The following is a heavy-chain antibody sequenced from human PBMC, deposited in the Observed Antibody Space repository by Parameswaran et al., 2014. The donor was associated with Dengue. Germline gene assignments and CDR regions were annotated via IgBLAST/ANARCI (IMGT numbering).Heavy chain of an antibody. J-gene: IGHJ4*02. CDR2: INHSGST. D-gene: IGHD6-19*01. CDR3: ARGLDEQWLDY. V-gene: IGHV4-34*01. Sequence: WIRQPPGKGLEWIGEINHSGSTNYNPSLKSRVTISVDTSKNQFSLKLSSVTAADTAVYYCARGLDEQWLDYWGQGTLVTVSS.